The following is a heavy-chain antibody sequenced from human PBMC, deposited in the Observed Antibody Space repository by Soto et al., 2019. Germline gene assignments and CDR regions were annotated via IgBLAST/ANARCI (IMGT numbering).Heavy chain of an antibody. V-gene: IGHV3-33*01. D-gene: IGHD2-15*01. Sequence: GGSLRLSCAASGFTFSSYGMHWVRQAPGKGLEWVAVIWYDGSNNYYADSVKGRFTISRDNSKNTLYLQMNSLRAEDTAVYYRARDGTELCSGGSCYYYYYYMDVWGKGTTVTVSS. CDR3: ARDGTELCSGGSCYYYYYYMDV. CDR2: IWYDGSNN. J-gene: IGHJ6*03. CDR1: GFTFSSYG.